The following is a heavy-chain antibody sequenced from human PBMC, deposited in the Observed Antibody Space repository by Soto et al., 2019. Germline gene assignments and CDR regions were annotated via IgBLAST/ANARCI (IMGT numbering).Heavy chain of an antibody. CDR3: ARDRGYYGSGSYHWFDP. CDR2: IYYSGSA. J-gene: IGHJ5*02. V-gene: IGHV4-31*03. Sequence: SETLSLTCTVSGGSISSGGYYWSWIRQHPGKGLEWIGYIYYSGSAYYNPSLKSRVTISVDTSKNQFSLKLSSVTAADTAVYYCARDRGYYGSGSYHWFDPWGQGTLVTVSS. CDR1: GGSISSGGYY. D-gene: IGHD3-10*01.